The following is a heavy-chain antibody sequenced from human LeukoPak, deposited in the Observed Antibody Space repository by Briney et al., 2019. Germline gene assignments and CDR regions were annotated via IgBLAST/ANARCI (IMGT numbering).Heavy chain of an antibody. J-gene: IGHJ4*02. CDR3: ARDLGYYYDSSGYQDY. CDR2: ISSSSSYI. V-gene: IGHV3-21*01. D-gene: IGHD3-22*01. CDR1: GFTFSSYS. Sequence: PGGSLRLSCAASGFTFSSYSMNWVRQAPGKGLEWVSSISSSSSYIYYADSVKGRFTISRDNAKNSLYLQMNSLRAEDTAVYYCARDLGYYYDSSGYQDYWGQGTLVTVSS.